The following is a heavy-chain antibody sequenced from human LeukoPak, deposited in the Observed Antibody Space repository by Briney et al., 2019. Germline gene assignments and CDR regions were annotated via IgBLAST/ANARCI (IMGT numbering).Heavy chain of an antibody. J-gene: IGHJ2*01. Sequence: SETLSLTCTVSGGSISSGGYYWSWIRQHPGKGLEWIGYIYYSGSAYYNPSLKSRVTISVDTSKNQFSLKLSSVTAADTAVYYCARDRRMDYYDSSGYSALRRWYFDLWGRGTLVTVSS. CDR3: ARDRRMDYYDSSGYSALRRWYFDL. V-gene: IGHV4-31*03. D-gene: IGHD3-22*01. CDR2: IYYSGSA. CDR1: GGSISSGGYY.